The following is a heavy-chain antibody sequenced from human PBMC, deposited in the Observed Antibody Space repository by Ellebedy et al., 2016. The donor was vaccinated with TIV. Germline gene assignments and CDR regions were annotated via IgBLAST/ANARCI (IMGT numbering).Heavy chain of an antibody. CDR1: GFTFSSYW. CDR3: AKNWAYGGNSLDS. D-gene: IGHD4-23*01. J-gene: IGHJ4*02. Sequence: GGSLRLSXAASGFTFSSYWMHWVRQAPGKGLEWVANIKQDGSEKNYVDSVKGRFTISRDNAKNSLYLQMNTLRAEDTAVYYCAKNWAYGGNSLDSWGQGTLVTVSS. CDR2: IKQDGSEK. V-gene: IGHV3-7*01.